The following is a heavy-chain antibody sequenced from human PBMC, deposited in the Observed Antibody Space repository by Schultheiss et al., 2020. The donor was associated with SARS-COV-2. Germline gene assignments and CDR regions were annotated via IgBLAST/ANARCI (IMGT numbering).Heavy chain of an antibody. CDR2: IVVGSSNT. V-gene: IGHV1-58*01. D-gene: IGHD3-10*01. CDR1: GFTFTSSA. J-gene: IGHJ6*02. CDR3: AADPSRGYYGSGSWGRSSGQLDV. Sequence: SVKVSCKASGFTFTSSAVQWVRQARGQRLEWIGWIVVGSSNTNYAQKFQERVTITRDMSTSTAYMELSSLRSEDTAVYYCAADPSRGYYGSGSWGRSSGQLDVWGQGTTVTVSS.